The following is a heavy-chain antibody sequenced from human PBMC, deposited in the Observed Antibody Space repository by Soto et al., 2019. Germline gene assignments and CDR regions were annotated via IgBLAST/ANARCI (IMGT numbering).Heavy chain of an antibody. J-gene: IGHJ3*01. CDR3: ARMVYFDSSGYYLPDDDVFDV. V-gene: IGHV5-51*01. CDR1: GYSFTSYW. Sequence: LGESLKISCKGSGYSFTSYWIGWVRQMPGRGLGWMGIIYPGDSDTRYSPSFQGQVTFSVDKSISTTYLQWSSLKASDTAIYYCARMVYFDSSGYYLPDDDVFDVWGLGTMDTVSS. CDR2: IYPGDSDT. D-gene: IGHD3-22*01.